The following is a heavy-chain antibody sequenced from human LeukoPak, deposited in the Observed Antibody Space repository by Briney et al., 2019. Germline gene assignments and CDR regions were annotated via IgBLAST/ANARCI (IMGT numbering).Heavy chain of an antibody. CDR3: AKDWGPWGSCPDT. Sequence: PGGSVRLSCAASAFSFSTYSMNWVRQTPGKGLEWVSSIGGGGDAHHADSAKGRFTISRDNAQNTLSLQMDSLRDEDTAVYHCAKDWGPWGSCPDTWGQGTLVTVSS. CDR1: AFSFSTYS. CDR2: IGGGGDA. D-gene: IGHD2-2*01. J-gene: IGHJ5*02. V-gene: IGHV3-21*01.